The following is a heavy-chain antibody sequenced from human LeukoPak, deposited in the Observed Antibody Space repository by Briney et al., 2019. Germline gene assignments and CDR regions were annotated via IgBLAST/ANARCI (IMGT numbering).Heavy chain of an antibody. CDR2: ISSSSSTI. CDR3: ARSEQYYGSGSSPFGY. V-gene: IGHV3-48*01. J-gene: IGHJ4*02. Sequence: PGGSLRLSCAASGFTFSSYSMNWVRQAPGKGLEWVSYISSSSSTIYYADSVKGRFTISRDNAKNSLYLQMNSLRAEDTAVYYCARSEQYYGSGSSPFGYWGQETLVTVSS. D-gene: IGHD3-10*01. CDR1: GFTFSSYS.